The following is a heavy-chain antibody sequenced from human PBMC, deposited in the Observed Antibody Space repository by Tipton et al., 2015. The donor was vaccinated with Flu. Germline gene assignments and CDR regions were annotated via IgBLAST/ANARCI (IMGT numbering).Heavy chain of an antibody. D-gene: IGHD2-2*01. CDR3: ARGSEYANAYLDF. CDR2: ISHSGSP. Sequence: TLSLTCAVYGGSFSGHYWSWIRRPPGKGLEWIGEISHSGSPNYNPPLKSRVTISVDTSKNQFSLKVTSLTAADTAVYYCARGSEYANAYLDFWGQGTLVTVSS. CDR1: GGSFSGHY. V-gene: IGHV4-34*01. J-gene: IGHJ4*02.